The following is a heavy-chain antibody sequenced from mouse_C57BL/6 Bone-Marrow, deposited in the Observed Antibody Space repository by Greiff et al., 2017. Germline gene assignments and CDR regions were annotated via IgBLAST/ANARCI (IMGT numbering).Heavy chain of an antibody. V-gene: IGHV5-9*01. Sequence: EVKLMESGGGLVKPGGSLKLSCAASGFTFSSYTMSWVRQTPEKRLEWVATISGGGGNTYYPDSVKGRFTISRDNAKNTLYLQMSSLRSEDTALYYCARSYSNGFAYWGQGTLVTVSA. CDR1: GFTFSSYT. J-gene: IGHJ3*01. CDR2: ISGGGGNT. CDR3: ARSYSNGFAY. D-gene: IGHD2-5*01.